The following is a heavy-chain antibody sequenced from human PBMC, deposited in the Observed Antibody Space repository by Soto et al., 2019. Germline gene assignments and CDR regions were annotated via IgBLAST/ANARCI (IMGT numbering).Heavy chain of an antibody. D-gene: IGHD3-22*01. CDR3: ARGIYYYDSGSYDYYFDF. Sequence: SETLTLTCSVSGDSINSGGYSWSWIRQPPGKGLEWIGYIYHSGSTYSNPSLNSRVTISADRSKNQFSLKLSSVTAADTAVYYCARGIYYYDSGSYDYYFDFWGQGTLVTVSS. J-gene: IGHJ4*02. CDR2: IYHSGST. V-gene: IGHV4-30-2*01. CDR1: GDSINSGGYS.